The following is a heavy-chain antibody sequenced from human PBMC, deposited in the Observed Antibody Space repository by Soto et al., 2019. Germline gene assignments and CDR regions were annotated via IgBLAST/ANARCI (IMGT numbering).Heavy chain of an antibody. D-gene: IGHD6-6*01. CDR1: GGSISSYY. J-gene: IGHJ5*02. Sequence: SETLSLTCTVSGGSISSYYWSWIRQPPGKGLEWIGYIYYSGSTNYNPSLKSRVTISVDTSKTQFSLKLSSVTAADTAVYYGARHSSSTGGWFDPWGQGTLVTVSS. CDR3: ARHSSSTGGWFDP. CDR2: IYYSGST. V-gene: IGHV4-59*08.